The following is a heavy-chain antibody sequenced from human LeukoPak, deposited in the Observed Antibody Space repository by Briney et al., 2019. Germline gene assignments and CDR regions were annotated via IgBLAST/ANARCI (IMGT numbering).Heavy chain of an antibody. CDR2: ITRSSTTI. CDR1: GFNFSIYS. D-gene: IGHD2-21*01. CDR3: ARDTEHPYYYYYYMDV. Sequence: GGSLRLSCAASGFNFSIYSMNWVRQAPGKGLEWVSYITRSSTTIYYADSVKGRFTISRDNAKNSLYLQMNSLRAEDTAVYYCARDTEHPYYYYYYMDVWGKGTTVTVSS. J-gene: IGHJ6*03. V-gene: IGHV3-48*04.